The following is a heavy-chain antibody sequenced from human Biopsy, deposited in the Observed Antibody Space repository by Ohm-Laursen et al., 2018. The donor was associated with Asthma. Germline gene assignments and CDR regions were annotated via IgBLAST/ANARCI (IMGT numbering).Heavy chain of an antibody. CDR1: GGTFSNFG. Sequence: SVKVSCKAPGGTFSNFGISWVRQAPGQGLEWMGRIIPFYGTATYAQNFQGRLTLTADESTSTAYMELSSLRSEDTAVYFCARDYDGDYVQRHLPLAYWGQGTLVTVSS. V-gene: IGHV1-69*13. CDR2: IIPFYGTA. J-gene: IGHJ4*02. D-gene: IGHD4-17*01. CDR3: ARDYDGDYVQRHLPLAY.